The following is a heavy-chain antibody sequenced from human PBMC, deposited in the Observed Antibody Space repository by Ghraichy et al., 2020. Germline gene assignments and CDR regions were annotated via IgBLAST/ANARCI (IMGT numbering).Heavy chain of an antibody. D-gene: IGHD3-22*01. CDR1: GGSISSSNW. J-gene: IGHJ4*02. Sequence: SETLSLTCAVSGGSISSSNWWSWVRQPPGKGLEWIGEIYHSGSTNYNPSLKSRVTISVDKSKNQFSLKLSSVTAADTAVYYCARLNYYDSRPFDYWGQGTLVTVSS. CDR3: ARLNYYDSRPFDY. CDR2: IYHSGST. V-gene: IGHV4-4*02.